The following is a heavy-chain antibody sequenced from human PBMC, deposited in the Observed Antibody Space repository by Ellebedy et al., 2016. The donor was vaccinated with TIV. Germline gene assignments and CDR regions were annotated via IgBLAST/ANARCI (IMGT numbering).Heavy chain of an antibody. CDR3: ARVATVTRIAHAFDI. J-gene: IGHJ3*02. Sequence: GGSLRLXXAASGFTFSSYGMHWVRQAPGKGLEWVAVISYDGSNKYYADSVKGRFTISRDNSKNTLYLQMNSLRAEDTAVYYCARVATVTRIAHAFDIWGQGTMVTVSS. V-gene: IGHV3-30*03. CDR2: ISYDGSNK. D-gene: IGHD4-17*01. CDR1: GFTFSSYG.